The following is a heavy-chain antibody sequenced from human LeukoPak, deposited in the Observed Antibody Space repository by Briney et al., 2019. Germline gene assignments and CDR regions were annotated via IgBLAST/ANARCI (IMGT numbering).Heavy chain of an antibody. V-gene: IGHV4-34*01. Sequence: PSETLSLTCAVYGGSFSGYYWSWIRQPPGKGLEWIGEINHSGSTNYNPSLKSRVTISVDTSKNQFSLKLSSVTAADTAVYYCARPHYGSGSYYNWFDPWGQGTLVTVSS. CDR3: ARPHYGSGSYYNWFDP. D-gene: IGHD3-10*01. J-gene: IGHJ5*02. CDR1: GGSFSGYY. CDR2: INHSGST.